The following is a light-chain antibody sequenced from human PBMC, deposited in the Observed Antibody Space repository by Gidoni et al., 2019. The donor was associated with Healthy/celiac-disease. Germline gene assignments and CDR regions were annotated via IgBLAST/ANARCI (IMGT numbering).Light chain of an antibody. J-gene: IGKJ3*01. CDR2: AAS. CDR1: QWISSR. V-gene: IGKV1-12*01. Sequence: DIQITQPPSSVSASVGDRVTLTCRASQWISSRLAWYQQKPGKAPKLLIYAASSLQSGVPSRFSGSGSGTDFTLTISSLQPEDFATYYCQQANSFPFAFGPGTKVDIK. CDR3: QQANSFPFA.